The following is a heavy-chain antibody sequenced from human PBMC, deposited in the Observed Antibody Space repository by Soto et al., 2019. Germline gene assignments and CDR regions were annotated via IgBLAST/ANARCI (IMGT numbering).Heavy chain of an antibody. Sequence: PSETLSLTCSVSGADINTYSWTWIRQPAGKGLEWIGRIYTSASINYNPSLKGRVTLSVDTSTNQVSMELTRLTSDDTAIYYCARGDSTDCSNGVCSFFYNHDMDVWGQGTTVTVSS. CDR1: GADINTYS. CDR3: ARGDSTDCSNGVCSFFYNHDMDV. V-gene: IGHV4-4*07. D-gene: IGHD2-8*01. J-gene: IGHJ6*02. CDR2: IYTSASI.